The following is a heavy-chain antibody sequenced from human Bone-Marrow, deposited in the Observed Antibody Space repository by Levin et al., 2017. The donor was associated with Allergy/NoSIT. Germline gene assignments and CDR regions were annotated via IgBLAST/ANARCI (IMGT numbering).Heavy chain of an antibody. V-gene: IGHV3-30-3*01. J-gene: IGHJ4*02. D-gene: IGHD6-25*01. CDR1: GFTFSSYA. CDR3: ARNRMAAADTIDY. Sequence: GESLKISCAASGFTFSSYAMHWVRQAPGKGLEWVALISYEGSDKHYAESVKGRFTISRDNSKNTLYLQMNSLTIEDTAVYYCARNRMAAADTIDYWGQGTRVTVSS. CDR2: ISYEGSDK.